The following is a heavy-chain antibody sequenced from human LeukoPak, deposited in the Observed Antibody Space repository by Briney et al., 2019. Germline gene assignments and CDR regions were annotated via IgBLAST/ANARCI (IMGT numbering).Heavy chain of an antibody. CDR1: GFSLSDYG. CDR2: VSYDGGHK. J-gene: IGHJ4*02. CDR3: ARDRINMMVMGHDSGLDC. Sequence: GGSLRLSCVGSGFSLSDYGIHWVRQAPGKALEWVAVVSYDGGHKYYADSVKGRFTISRDTSSDTVSLQMNSLRVEDTALYYCARDRINMMVMGHDSGLDCWGQGTLVTVSS. D-gene: IGHD3-22*01. V-gene: IGHV3-30*03.